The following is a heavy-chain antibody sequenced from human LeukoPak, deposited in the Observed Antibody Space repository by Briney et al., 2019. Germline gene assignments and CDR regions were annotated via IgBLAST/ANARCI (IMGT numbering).Heavy chain of an antibody. J-gene: IGHJ6*03. Sequence: SETLSLTCTVSGYSISSGYYWGWIRQPPGKGLEWIGSIYHSGSTYYNPSLKSRVTTSVDTSKNQFSLKLSSVTAADTAVYYCARVRWELLSIYYYYYMDVWGKGTTVTVSS. CDR1: GYSISSGYY. CDR2: IYHSGST. CDR3: ARVRWELLSIYYYYYMDV. V-gene: IGHV4-38-2*02. D-gene: IGHD1-26*01.